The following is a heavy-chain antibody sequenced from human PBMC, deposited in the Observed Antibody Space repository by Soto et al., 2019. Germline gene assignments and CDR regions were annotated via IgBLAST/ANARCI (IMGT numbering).Heavy chain of an antibody. J-gene: IGHJ4*02. CDR1: GFTFSSYA. CDR3: AKPANHSTPNKAVPAPY. Sequence: EVQLLESGGGLVQPGGSLRLSCAASGFTFSSYAMSWVRQAPGKGLEWVSAISGSGGSTYYADSVKGRFTISRDNSKNTLYLQKNSLRAEDTAVYYCAKPANHSTPNKAVPAPYWGQGTLVTVSS. V-gene: IGHV3-23*01. CDR2: ISGSGGST. D-gene: IGHD6-19*01.